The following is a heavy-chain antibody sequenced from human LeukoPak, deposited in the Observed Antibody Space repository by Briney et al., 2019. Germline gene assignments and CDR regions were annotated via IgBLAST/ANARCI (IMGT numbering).Heavy chain of an antibody. D-gene: IGHD6-19*01. CDR3: ARSEGYSSGWLPPGY. J-gene: IGHJ4*02. Sequence: SETLSLTCTVSGGSISSYYWSWIRQPPGKGLEWIGYIYYSGSTNYNPSLKSRVTISVDTSKNQFSLKLSSVTAADTAVYYCARSEGYSSGWLPPGYWRQGTLVTVSS. CDR2: IYYSGST. CDR1: GGSISSYY. V-gene: IGHV4-59*01.